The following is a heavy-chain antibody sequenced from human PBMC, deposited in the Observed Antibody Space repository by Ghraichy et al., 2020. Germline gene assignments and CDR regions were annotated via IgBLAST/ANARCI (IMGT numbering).Heavy chain of an antibody. J-gene: IGHJ4*02. CDR3: ARTSGGSNYLGFFDC. CDR2: ISYSAST. V-gene: IGHV4-61*08. CDR1: GGSVSTGGCY. Sequence: SETLSLTCTVSGGSVSTGGCYWSWIRQPPGKGLEWIGYISYSASTNYNPSLNGGVTISVDTSKNSFSLKLSSVTAADTAVYDCARTSGGSNYLGFFDCWGQGTLVTASA. D-gene: IGHD1-26*01.